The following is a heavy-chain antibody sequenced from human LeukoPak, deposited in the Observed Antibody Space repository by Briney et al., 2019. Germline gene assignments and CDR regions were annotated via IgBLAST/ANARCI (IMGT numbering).Heavy chain of an antibody. CDR3: AKDIGDYGDYGWAFDI. CDR2: VNWNIGTI. Sequence: GRSLRLSCAASGFTFDDYAMHWVRQAPGKGLEWVSGVNWNIGTILYADSVKGRFTISRDNAKTSLYLQMNSLRAEDMALYFCAKDIGDYGDYGWAFDIWGQGTMVTVSS. D-gene: IGHD4-17*01. J-gene: IGHJ3*02. CDR1: GFTFDDYA. V-gene: IGHV3-9*03.